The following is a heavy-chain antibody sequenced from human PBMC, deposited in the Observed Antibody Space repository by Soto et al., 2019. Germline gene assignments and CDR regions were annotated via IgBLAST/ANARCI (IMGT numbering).Heavy chain of an antibody. Sequence: QVQLVQSGAEVKKPGSSVKVSCKASGGTFSSYAISWVRQAPGQGLEWMGGIIPIFGTANYAQKFQGRVTITADESTSTSYMELSSLSSEATAVYCCASDGWTYYYDCSGYYGWFDPSGQGTLVTVCS. CDR2: IIPIFGTA. J-gene: IGHJ5*02. CDR3: ASDGWTYYYDCSGYYGWFDP. D-gene: IGHD3-22*01. CDR1: GGTFSSYA. V-gene: IGHV1-69*12.